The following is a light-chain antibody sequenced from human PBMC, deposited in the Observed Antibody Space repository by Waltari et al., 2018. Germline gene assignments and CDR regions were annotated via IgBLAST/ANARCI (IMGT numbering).Light chain of an antibody. CDR2: GAS. J-gene: IGKJ1*01. V-gene: IGKV3-15*01. Sequence: EIVMTPSPAYLSVSPGERAPLSCRASQSVRSNLAWYQQKPGQAPRPLIYGASNRATGIPARFSGSGSGTEFTLTISSLQSEDFAVYYCQQYNNWPPLTFGQGTKVEIK. CDR1: QSVRSN. CDR3: QQYNNWPPLT.